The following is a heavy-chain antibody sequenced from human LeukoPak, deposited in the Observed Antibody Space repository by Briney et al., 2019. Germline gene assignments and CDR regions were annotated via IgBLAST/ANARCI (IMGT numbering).Heavy chain of an antibody. CDR1: GGSISIYY. CDR3: ARGEDFERYYLAY. D-gene: IGHD3-9*01. Sequence: PSETLSLTCSVSGGSISIYYWTWIRQIPGKGLEWIGYIYYTGTTNYNPLFESRATISVDTSKNQFSLKLTSVTAADTAVYFCARGEDFERYYLAYWGQGTLVTVSS. CDR2: IYYTGTT. J-gene: IGHJ4*02. V-gene: IGHV4-59*01.